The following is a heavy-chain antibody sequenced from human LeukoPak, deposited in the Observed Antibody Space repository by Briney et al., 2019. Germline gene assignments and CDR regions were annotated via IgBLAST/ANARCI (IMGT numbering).Heavy chain of an antibody. V-gene: IGHV1-24*01. Sequence: RGASVNVSCTVSGYTLTELSIHWVRQAPGKGLEWMGGLDSEDGETTYAQKFQGRVTMTEDTSTDTAYMELSSLRSEDTAVYYCATDRDSGSYYNQAFDIWGQGTMVTVSS. CDR3: ATDRDSGSYYNQAFDI. D-gene: IGHD3-10*01. J-gene: IGHJ3*02. CDR2: LDSEDGET. CDR1: GYTLTELS.